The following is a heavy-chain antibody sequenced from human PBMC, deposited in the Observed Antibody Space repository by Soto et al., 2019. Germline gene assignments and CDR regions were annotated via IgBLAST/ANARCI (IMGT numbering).Heavy chain of an antibody. CDR2: IYYSGST. D-gene: IGHD6-19*01. J-gene: IGHJ6*02. CDR3: ARDLGGLAVAGTYYYHGMDV. CDR1: GGSISSYY. V-gene: IGHV4-59*01. Sequence: SDTLSLTCTVSGGSISSYYWSWIRQPPGKGLEWIGYIYYSGSTNYNPSLKSRVTISVDTSKNQFSLKLSSVTAADTAVYYCARDLGGLAVAGTYYYHGMDVWGQGTTVTVSS.